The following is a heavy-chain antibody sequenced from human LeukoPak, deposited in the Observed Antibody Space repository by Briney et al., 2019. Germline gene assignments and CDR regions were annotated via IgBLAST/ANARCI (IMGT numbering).Heavy chain of an antibody. D-gene: IGHD3-10*01. CDR1: GGSISSGGYS. CDR2: IYHSGST. V-gene: IGHV4-30-2*01. CDR3: ARGSTMVRGVIITTPHFDY. J-gene: IGHJ4*02. Sequence: SETLSLTCAVSGGSISSGGYSWSWIRQPPGKGLEWIGYIYHSGSTYYNPSLKSRVTISVDRSKNQFSLKLSSVTAADTAEYYGARGSTMVRGVIITTPHFDYWGQGTLVTVSS.